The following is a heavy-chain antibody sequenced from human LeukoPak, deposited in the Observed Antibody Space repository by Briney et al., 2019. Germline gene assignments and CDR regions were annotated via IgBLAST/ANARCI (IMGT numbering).Heavy chain of an antibody. CDR1: GASITIGAESYH. J-gene: IGHJ3*02. V-gene: IGHV4-39*07. CDR2: IYYTGIS. Sequence: SETLSLTCTVSGASITIGAESYHWGWIRQPPGKGLEWIGTIYYTGISYYNPSLESRVTSSLDTSKNQLSLTLNSVTAADTAVYYCVRADYNGGNPGSFDIWGRGTMVTVSS. D-gene: IGHD2-8*01. CDR3: VRADYNGGNPGSFDI.